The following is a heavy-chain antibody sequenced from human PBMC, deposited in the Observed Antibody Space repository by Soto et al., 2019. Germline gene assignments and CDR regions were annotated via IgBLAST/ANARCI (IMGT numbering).Heavy chain of an antibody. CDR3: ARDFKYVGVGGSSYGGGMDV. CDR1: GFTFSSYS. CDR2: ISSSSSTI. D-gene: IGHD5-18*01. V-gene: IGHV3-48*02. J-gene: IGHJ6*02. Sequence: GGSLRLSCAASGFTFSSYSMNWVRQAPGKGLEWVAYISSSSSTIYYADSVKGRFTISRDNAKNSRYLQMNSLRDEDTAVYYCARDFKYVGVGGSSYGGGMDVWGQGTTVTVSS.